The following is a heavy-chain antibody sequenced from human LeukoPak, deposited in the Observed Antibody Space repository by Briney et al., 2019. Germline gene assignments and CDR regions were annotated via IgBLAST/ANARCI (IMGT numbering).Heavy chain of an antibody. D-gene: IGHD6-19*01. V-gene: IGHV1-18*01. Sequence: PVASVKVSCKASGYTFTSYGISWVRQAPGQGLEWMGWISAYNGNTNYAQKLQGRVTMTTDTSMSTAYMELRSLRSDDTAVYYCASGSIAVAGTNSYYYYGMDVWGQGTTVTVSS. CDR2: ISAYNGNT. CDR1: GYTFTSYG. CDR3: ASGSIAVAGTNSYYYYGMDV. J-gene: IGHJ6*02.